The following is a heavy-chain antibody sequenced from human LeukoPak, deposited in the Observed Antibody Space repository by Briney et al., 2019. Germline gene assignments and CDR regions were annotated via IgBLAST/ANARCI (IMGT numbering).Heavy chain of an antibody. Sequence: GGSLRLSCAASGFTFSSYSMNWVRQAPGKGLEWVSSISSSSSYIYYADSVKGRFTISRDNAKNSLYLQMNSLRAEDTAVYYCARCSGNYVWGGHYYYYYMDVWGKGTTVTVSS. CDR3: ARCSGNYVWGGHYYYYYMDV. J-gene: IGHJ6*03. CDR2: ISSSSSYI. D-gene: IGHD3-16*01. CDR1: GFTFSSYS. V-gene: IGHV3-21*01.